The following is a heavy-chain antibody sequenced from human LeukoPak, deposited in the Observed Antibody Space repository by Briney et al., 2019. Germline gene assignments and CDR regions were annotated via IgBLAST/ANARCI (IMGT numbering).Heavy chain of an antibody. V-gene: IGHV4-30-2*01. CDR3: AREIWFGDMGYGMDV. Sequence: PSETLSLTCAVSGGSISSGGYSWSWIRQPPGKGLEWIGYIYHSGSTYYNPSLKSRVTISVDRSKNQFSLKLSSVTAADTAVYYCAREIWFGDMGYGMDVWGQGTTVTVSS. D-gene: IGHD3-10*01. CDR1: GGSISSGGYS. J-gene: IGHJ6*02. CDR2: IYHSGST.